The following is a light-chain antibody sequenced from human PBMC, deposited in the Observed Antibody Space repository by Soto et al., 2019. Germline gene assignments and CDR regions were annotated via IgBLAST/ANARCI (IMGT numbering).Light chain of an antibody. V-gene: IGKV3-20*01. CDR3: QQYGGSPWP. J-gene: IGKJ1*01. Sequence: DIVLTQSPGTMSLSPGERATHSCRASQSVSSSYLAWYQQKPAQYPRLLVLGASSRATGIPDRLSGSGSGTDFTLTISRLECEDVAVYYCQQYGGSPWPFGQGTKVDIK. CDR2: GAS. CDR1: QSVSSSY.